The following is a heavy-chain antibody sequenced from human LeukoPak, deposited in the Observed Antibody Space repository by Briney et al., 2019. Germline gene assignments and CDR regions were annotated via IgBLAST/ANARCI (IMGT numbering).Heavy chain of an antibody. Sequence: AETLSLTCAVYGGSFSGYYWSWIRQPPGKGLEWIGEISDSGSTNYNPSLKRRVTISVGTSTNHSSLQQSSGTAADTAVYYCGNTSGWAGAGFYGGEGTLPTLP. CDR3: GNTSGWAGAGFY. J-gene: IGHJ4*02. D-gene: IGHD3-10*01. V-gene: IGHV4-34*01. CDR1: GGSFSGYY. CDR2: ISDSGST.